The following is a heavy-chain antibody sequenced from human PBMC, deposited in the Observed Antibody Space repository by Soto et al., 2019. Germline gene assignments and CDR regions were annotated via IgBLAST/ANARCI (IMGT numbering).Heavy chain of an antibody. Sequence: ASVKVSCKASGYTFTSYDINWVRQATGQGLEWMGWMNPNSGNTGYAQKFQGRVTMTRNTSISTAYMELSSLRSEDTAVYYCARGGYYDSSGYYPDTWFDPWGQGXLVTVS. CDR3: ARGGYYDSSGYYPDTWFDP. V-gene: IGHV1-8*01. CDR2: MNPNSGNT. J-gene: IGHJ5*02. CDR1: GYTFTSYD. D-gene: IGHD3-22*01.